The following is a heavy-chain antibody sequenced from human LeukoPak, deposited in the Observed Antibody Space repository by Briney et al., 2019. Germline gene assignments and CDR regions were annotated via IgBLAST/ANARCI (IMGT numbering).Heavy chain of an antibody. CDR3: ARVTQLGYYYYMDV. CDR2: IYYSGST. D-gene: IGHD5-18*01. CDR1: GDSLSSSHTYY. V-gene: IGHV4-61*01. Sequence: SETLSLTCSVSGDSLSSSHTYYWSWIRQPPGKGLEWIGYIYYSGSTNYNPSLKSRVTISVDTSKKQFSLKLSSVTAADTAVYYCARVTQLGYYYYMDVWGKGTTVTVSS. J-gene: IGHJ6*03.